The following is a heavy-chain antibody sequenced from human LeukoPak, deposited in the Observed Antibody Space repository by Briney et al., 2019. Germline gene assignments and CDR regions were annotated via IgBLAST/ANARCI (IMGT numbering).Heavy chain of an antibody. CDR2: ISWNSGSI. CDR1: GFTFDDYA. J-gene: IGHJ5*02. V-gene: IGHV3-9*01. Sequence: GRSLRLSCAASGFTFDDYAMHWVRQAPGKGLEWVSGISWNSGSIGYADSVKGRFTISRDNAKNSLYLQMNSLRAEDKALYYCAKDSRSGYYENWFDPWGQGTLVTVSS. D-gene: IGHD3-22*01. CDR3: AKDSRSGYYENWFDP.